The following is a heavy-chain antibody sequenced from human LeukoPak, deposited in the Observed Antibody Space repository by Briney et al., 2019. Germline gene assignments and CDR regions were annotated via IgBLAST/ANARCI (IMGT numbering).Heavy chain of an antibody. Sequence: GGSLRLSCAASGFTFSSHSMNWVRQAPGKGLEWVSYISSSSSTIYYADSVKGRFTISRDNAKNSLYLQMNSLRAEDTAVYYCARADARDGYNLGHLDYWGQGTLVTVSS. CDR3: ARADARDGYNLGHLDY. D-gene: IGHD5-24*01. V-gene: IGHV3-48*04. CDR1: GFTFSSHS. CDR2: ISSSSSTI. J-gene: IGHJ4*02.